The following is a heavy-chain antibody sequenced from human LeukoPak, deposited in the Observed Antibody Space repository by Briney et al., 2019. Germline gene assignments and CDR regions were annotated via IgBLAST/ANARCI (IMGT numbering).Heavy chain of an antibody. Sequence: GGSLRLSCAASGFTFSSYSMNWVRQAPGKGLEWVSSISSSSSYIYYADSVKGRFTISRDNAKNSLYLQMNSLRAEDTAVYYCARDSPRGYCSGGSCYAWFDPWGQGTLVTVS. J-gene: IGHJ5*02. CDR3: ARDSPRGYCSGGSCYAWFDP. CDR2: ISSSSSYI. D-gene: IGHD2-15*01. V-gene: IGHV3-21*01. CDR1: GFTFSSYS.